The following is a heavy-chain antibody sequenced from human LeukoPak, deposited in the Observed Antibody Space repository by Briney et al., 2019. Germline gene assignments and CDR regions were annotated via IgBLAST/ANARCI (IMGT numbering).Heavy chain of an antibody. Sequence: GGSLRLSCAVSGFTFSSYSMNWVRQAPGKGLEWVSSISSSSSYIYYADSVKGRFTISRDNAKNSLCLQMNSLRAEDTAVYYCARDLANQLDDYWGQGTLVTVSS. D-gene: IGHD2-2*01. CDR2: ISSSSSYI. CDR3: ARDLANQLDDY. V-gene: IGHV3-21*01. CDR1: GFTFSSYS. J-gene: IGHJ4*02.